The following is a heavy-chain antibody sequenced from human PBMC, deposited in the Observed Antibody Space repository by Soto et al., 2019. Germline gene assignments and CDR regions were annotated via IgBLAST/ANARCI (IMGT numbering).Heavy chain of an antibody. CDR2: IKSKGHGGTT. D-gene: IGHD3-22*01. CDR3: TTDSNTSVIVVRFDY. Sequence: EVQLVESGGGLVKPGGSLRLSCAASGFAFSNAWINWVRQAPGKGLEWVGRIKSKGHGGTTDFAAPARGRFAISRDDLRNRVNIQMNSLNAENKAVYYCTTDSNTSVIVVRFDYWGHGTLVTVSS. V-gene: IGHV3-15*07. CDR1: GFAFSNAW. J-gene: IGHJ4*01.